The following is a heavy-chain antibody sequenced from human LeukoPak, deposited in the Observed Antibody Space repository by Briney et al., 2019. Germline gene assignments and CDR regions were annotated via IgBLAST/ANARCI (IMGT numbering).Heavy chain of an antibody. CDR2: ISPDGSTT. CDR3: AREINKWFDP. CDR1: GFTFSSHW. J-gene: IGHJ5*02. Sequence: GGSLRLSCAASGFTFSSHWMHWVRQAPGKGLVWVSRISPDGSTTKNADSVKGRFTISRDNARSTLFLQLNSLRAEDTAVYYCAREINKWFDPWGQGILVTVSS. V-gene: IGHV3-74*03.